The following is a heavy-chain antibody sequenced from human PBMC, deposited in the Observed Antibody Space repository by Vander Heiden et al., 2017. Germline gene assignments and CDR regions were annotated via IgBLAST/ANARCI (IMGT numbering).Heavy chain of an antibody. D-gene: IGHD3-22*01. J-gene: IGHJ6*02. V-gene: IGHV1-69*01. CDR2: IIPIFGTA. Sequence: QVQLVQSGAEVKKPGSSVKVSCKASGGTFSSYAISWVGQAPGQGLEWMGGIIPIFGTANYAQKFQGRVTITADESTSTAVYYCARGVGGYYYDSSGYPTRYYGVDVWGQGTTVTVSS. CDR3: YPTRYYGVDV. CDR1: GGTFSSYA.